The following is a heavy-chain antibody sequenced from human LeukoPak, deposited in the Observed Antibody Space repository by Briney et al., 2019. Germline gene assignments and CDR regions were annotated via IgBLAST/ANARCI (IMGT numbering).Heavy chain of an antibody. CDR3: ARESRQGGDFDY. J-gene: IGHJ4*02. CDR1: GGSISSSSYY. Sequence: SGTLSLTCTVSGGSISSSSYYWSWIRQHPGKGLEWIGYIYYSGSTNYNPSLKSRVTISVDTSKNQFSLKLSSVTAADTAVYYCARESRQGGDFDYWGQGTLVTVSS. D-gene: IGHD3-10*01. CDR2: IYYSGST. V-gene: IGHV4-61*01.